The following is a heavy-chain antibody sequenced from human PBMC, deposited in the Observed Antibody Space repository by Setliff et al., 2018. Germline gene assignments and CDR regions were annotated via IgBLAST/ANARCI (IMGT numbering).Heavy chain of an antibody. Sequence: ASVKVSCKASGGTFNSYAISWVRQAPGQGLEWMGRINTITGNPTYAQGFTGRFVFSLDTSVSTAYLQISSLKPEDTAVYYCARDLGYCSRTSCHGDWFDPWGQGTLVTVSS. D-gene: IGHD2-2*01. CDR3: ARDLGYCSRTSCHGDWFDP. CDR2: INTITGNP. CDR1: GGTFNSYA. J-gene: IGHJ5*02. V-gene: IGHV7-4-1*02.